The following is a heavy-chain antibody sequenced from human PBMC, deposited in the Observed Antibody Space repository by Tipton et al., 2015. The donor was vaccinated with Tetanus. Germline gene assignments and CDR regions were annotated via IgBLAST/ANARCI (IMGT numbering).Heavy chain of an antibody. V-gene: IGHV5-51*01. CDR1: GYSFISYW. J-gene: IGHJ4*02. CDR2: IYPGDSDT. CDR3: ARHRGLQWHSDY. D-gene: IGHD6-19*01. Sequence: VQLVQSGAEVKKPGESLKISCKGSGYSFISYWIGWVRQMPGKGLEWMGIIYPGDSDTRYRPSFQGQVTISVDKSINTAYLHWSRLTASDTAMYFCARHRGLQWHSDYWGQGTLVTVSS.